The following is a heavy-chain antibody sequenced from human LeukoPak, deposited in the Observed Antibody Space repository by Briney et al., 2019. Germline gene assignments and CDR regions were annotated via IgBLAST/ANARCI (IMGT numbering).Heavy chain of an antibody. J-gene: IGHJ5*01. CDR3: AKDRDAGYTSNWFPRFDS. CDR2: HKSGGERA. CDR1: GFTFGNYA. D-gene: IGHD6-13*01. Sequence: GGSLSLFCVACGFTFGNYAVIGVRGAWGRACVDGAYHKSGGERALYADSVRGGFTVSRHNSKNTLYLLMNSIRADDTALYYSAKDRDAGYTSNWFPRFDSWGQGTLVTVSS. V-gene: IGHV3-23*01.